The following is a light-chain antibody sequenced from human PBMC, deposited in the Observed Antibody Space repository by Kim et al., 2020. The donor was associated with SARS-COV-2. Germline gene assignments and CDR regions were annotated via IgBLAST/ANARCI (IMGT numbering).Light chain of an antibody. J-gene: IGLJ3*02. V-gene: IGLV10-54*01. CDR3: SAWDSSLSGWV. CDR1: SNNVGNQG. CDR2: RNN. Sequence: RQTATLTCTGNSNNVGNQGAAWLQQHRGHPPKLLSYRNNNRPSGISERLSASRAGNTASLTITGLQPEDEADYYCSAWDSSLSGWVFGGGTQLTVL.